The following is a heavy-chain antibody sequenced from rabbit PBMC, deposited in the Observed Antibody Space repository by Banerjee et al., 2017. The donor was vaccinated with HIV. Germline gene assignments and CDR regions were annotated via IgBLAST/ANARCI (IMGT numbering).Heavy chain of an antibody. J-gene: IGHJ4*01. CDR3: ARDQPADGGFSLNL. CDR1: GFSFSSNY. CDR2: IYNGDGST. Sequence: QQQLVESGGGLVQPEGSLTLTCKASGFSFSSNYYMCWVRQAPGKGPEWTACIYNGDGSTWYASWVNGRFTISRSTSLNTVTLQMNILTAADTATYFCARDQPADGGFSLNLWGPGTLVTVS. V-gene: IGHV1S47*01. D-gene: IGHD7-1*01.